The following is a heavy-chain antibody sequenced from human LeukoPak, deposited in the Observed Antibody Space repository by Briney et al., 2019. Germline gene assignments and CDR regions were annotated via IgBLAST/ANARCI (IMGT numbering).Heavy chain of an antibody. CDR2: ISTSSSYM. CDR1: GFRFSGYV. Sequence: PGGSLRLSCVASGFRFSGYVMKWVRQAPGKGLEWVSTISTSSSYMYYADSVRGRFTISRDNAKNSLYLQMTSLRAEDAAVYYCAREDYSSGNPTIDHWGQGTLVTVSP. D-gene: IGHD3-10*01. J-gene: IGHJ4*02. CDR3: AREDYSSGNPTIDH. V-gene: IGHV3-21*01.